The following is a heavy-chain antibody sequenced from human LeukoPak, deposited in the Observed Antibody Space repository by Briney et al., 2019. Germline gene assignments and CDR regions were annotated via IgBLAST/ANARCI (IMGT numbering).Heavy chain of an antibody. V-gene: IGHV3-21*01. J-gene: IGHJ3*02. CDR3: ARDVKPYTSGWYLSGFDI. CDR2: TSSSSSYI. Sequence: GGSLRLSCAASGFTFSGYSMNWVRQAPGKGLEWVSSTSSSSSYIYYADSVKGRFTISRDNAKNSLSLQMNSLRAEDTAVYYCARDVKPYTSGWYLSGFDIWGQGTMVTASS. CDR1: GFTFSGYS. D-gene: IGHD6-19*01.